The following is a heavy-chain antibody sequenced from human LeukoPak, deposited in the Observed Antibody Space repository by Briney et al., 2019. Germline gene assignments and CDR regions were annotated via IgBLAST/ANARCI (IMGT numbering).Heavy chain of an antibody. J-gene: IGHJ4*02. CDR3: VSRGCSGTSCYVGSLYYFDY. D-gene: IGHD2-2*01. Sequence: GGSLRLSCAASGLSFSRYWLTWVRQAPGKGLEWVANIKEDGSEKNYVDSVEGRFIISRDNAKNSLYLQMNSLRDEDTAVYHCVSRGCSGTSCYVGSLYYFDYWGQGTLVTVSS. V-gene: IGHV3-7*03. CDR2: IKEDGSEK. CDR1: GLSFSRYW.